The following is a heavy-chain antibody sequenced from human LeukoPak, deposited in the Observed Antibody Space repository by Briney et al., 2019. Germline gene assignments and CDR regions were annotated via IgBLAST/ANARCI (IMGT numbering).Heavy chain of an antibody. D-gene: IGHD6-19*01. J-gene: IGHJ4*02. Sequence: SSETLSLTCTVSGGSISSYYWSWIRQPPGKGLEWIGYIYYSGSTNYNPSLKSRVTISVDTSKNQFSLKLSSVTAADTAVYYCARDQTGYSSGWSSSGFDYWGQGTLVTVSS. CDR1: GGSISSYY. CDR2: IYYSGST. CDR3: ARDQTGYSSGWSSSGFDY. V-gene: IGHV4-59*01.